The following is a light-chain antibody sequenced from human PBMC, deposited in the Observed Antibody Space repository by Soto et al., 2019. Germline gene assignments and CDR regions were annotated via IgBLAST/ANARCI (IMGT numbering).Light chain of an antibody. J-gene: IGLJ2*01. CDR3: QSYDSSLSGLV. Sequence: QSVLTQPPSVSGAPGQRVTISCTWSSSNIGAGYDVHWYQQLPGTAPKLLIYGNSNRPSGVPDRFSGSKSGTSASLAITGLQAEDEADYYCQSYDSSLSGLVFGGGTKLTV. CDR1: SSNIGAGYD. CDR2: GNS. V-gene: IGLV1-40*01.